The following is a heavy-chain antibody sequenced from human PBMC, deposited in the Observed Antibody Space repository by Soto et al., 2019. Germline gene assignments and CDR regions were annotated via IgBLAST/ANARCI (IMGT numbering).Heavy chain of an antibody. Sequence: GGSLRLSCAASGFTFTTYWMAWVRQAPGKGLEWVANIKQDGSERYYVDSVKGRFTISRDNAKSSLYLQMNSLGAEDTAVYYCARDSGTSDYWGQGTLVTVSS. CDR3: ARDSGTSDY. D-gene: IGHD1-1*01. J-gene: IGHJ4*02. CDR2: IKQDGSER. CDR1: GFTFTTYW. V-gene: IGHV3-7*01.